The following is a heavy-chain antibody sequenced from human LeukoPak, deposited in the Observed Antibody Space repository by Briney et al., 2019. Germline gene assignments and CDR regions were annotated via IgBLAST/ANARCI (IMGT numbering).Heavy chain of an antibody. Sequence: GRSLRLSCAASGFTFSSYAMHWVRQAPGKGLEWVAVISYDEVNKFYADSVKGRFTISRDNSKNTLYLQMNSLRAEDTAVYYCAKDPPVPAAIRGRWFDPWGQGTLVTVSS. V-gene: IGHV3-30*04. J-gene: IGHJ5*02. CDR2: ISYDEVNK. D-gene: IGHD2-2*02. CDR1: GFTFSSYA. CDR3: AKDPPVPAAIRGRWFDP.